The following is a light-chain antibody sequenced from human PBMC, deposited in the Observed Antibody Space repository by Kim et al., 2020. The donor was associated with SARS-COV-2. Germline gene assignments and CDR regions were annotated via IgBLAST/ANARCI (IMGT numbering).Light chain of an antibody. Sequence: STGDRVTITCRASQGISSYLAWYQQKPGEAPKLLIYAASTFQSGVPSRFSGSGSGTDFTLTISCLQSEDFATYYCQQYYSYPPLTFGGGTKVDIK. CDR2: AAS. J-gene: IGKJ4*01. CDR3: QQYYSYPPLT. V-gene: IGKV1-8*01. CDR1: QGISSY.